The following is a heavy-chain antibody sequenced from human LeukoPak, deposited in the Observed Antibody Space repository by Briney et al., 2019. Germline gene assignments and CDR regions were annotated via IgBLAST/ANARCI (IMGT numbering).Heavy chain of an antibody. CDR1: GGSFSSTSYY. CDR3: ARPIRSRDNNWFDP. Sequence: PSETLSLTCSVSGGSFSSTSYYWGWIRQPPGKGLEWIANIYHTGSTYYNPSLKSRVIISVDTSPNQFSLKLNSVTAADTAVYYCARPIRSRDNNWFDPWGQGILVTVSS. D-gene: IGHD3-10*01. J-gene: IGHJ5*02. V-gene: IGHV4-39*01. CDR2: IYHTGST.